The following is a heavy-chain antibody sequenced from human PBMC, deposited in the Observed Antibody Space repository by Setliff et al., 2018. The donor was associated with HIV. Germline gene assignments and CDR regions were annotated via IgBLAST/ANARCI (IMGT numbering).Heavy chain of an antibody. V-gene: IGHV1-69*13. CDR2: ITPLFGTS. CDR3: TRGPEVTTVTNPLTAEYFQH. J-gene: IGHJ1*01. D-gene: IGHD4-17*01. Sequence: ASVKVSCKASGGTFNTYTINWVRQAPGHGLEWMGGITPLFGTSNYAQKFQGRVTITVDAPTSIVDMEISSLRSEDTAVYYCTRGPEVTTVTNPLTAEYFQHWGQGTPVTVSS. CDR1: GGTFNTYT.